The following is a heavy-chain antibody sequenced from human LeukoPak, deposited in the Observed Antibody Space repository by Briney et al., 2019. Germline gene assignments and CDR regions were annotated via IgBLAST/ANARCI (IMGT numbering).Heavy chain of an antibody. D-gene: IGHD5-12*01. Sequence: GGSLRLSCAASGFTFSSYAMHWVRQAPGKELEWVAVISYDGSNKYYADSVKGRFTISRDNSKNTLHLQMNGLRAEDTAVYYCARDPLDISRWANAFDIWGQGTTVIVSS. V-gene: IGHV3-30*04. CDR3: ARDPLDISRWANAFDI. CDR1: GFTFSSYA. CDR2: ISYDGSNK. J-gene: IGHJ3*02.